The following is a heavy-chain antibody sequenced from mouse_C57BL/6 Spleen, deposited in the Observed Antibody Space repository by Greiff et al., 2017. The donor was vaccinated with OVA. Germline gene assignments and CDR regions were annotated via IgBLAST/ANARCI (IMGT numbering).Heavy chain of an antibody. CDR2: IRSKSNNYAT. J-gene: IGHJ4*01. CDR1: GFSFNTYA. V-gene: IGHV10-1*01. CDR3: VRHDGNYYAMDY. D-gene: IGHD2-1*01. Sequence: EVQGVESGGGLVQPKGSLKLSCAASGFSFNTYAMNWVRQAPGKGLEWVARIRSKSNNYATYYADSVKDRFTISRDDSESMLYLQMNNLKTEDTAMYYCVRHDGNYYAMDYWGQGTSVTVSS.